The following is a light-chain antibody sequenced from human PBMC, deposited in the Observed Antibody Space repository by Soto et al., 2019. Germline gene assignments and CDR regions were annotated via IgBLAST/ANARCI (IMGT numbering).Light chain of an antibody. CDR3: QQSSNWPPYT. CDR1: QSVSSS. Sequence: EIVLTQSPATLSLSPGERATLSCRASQSVSSSLAWYQQKPGQAPRLLIYDASSRATGIPARFSGSGSGTDFTLTISSLEPEDVAVYYCQQSSNWPPYTFGQGTKLEI. V-gene: IGKV3-11*01. CDR2: DAS. J-gene: IGKJ2*01.